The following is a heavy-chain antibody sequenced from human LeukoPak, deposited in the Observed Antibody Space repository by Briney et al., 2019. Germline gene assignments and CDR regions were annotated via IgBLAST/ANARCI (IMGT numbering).Heavy chain of an antibody. CDR2: ISGSGGST. CDR1: GFTFSSYA. D-gene: IGHD2-2*01. Sequence: GGSLRLSCAASGFTFSSYAMSWVRQAPGKGLEWVSAISGSGGSTYYADSVKGRFTISRDNSKNTLYLQMNSLRAEDTAVYYCARAHQNCSSTSCPSYYYMDVWGKGTTVTVSS. CDR3: ARAHQNCSSTSCPSYYYMDV. V-gene: IGHV3-23*01. J-gene: IGHJ6*03.